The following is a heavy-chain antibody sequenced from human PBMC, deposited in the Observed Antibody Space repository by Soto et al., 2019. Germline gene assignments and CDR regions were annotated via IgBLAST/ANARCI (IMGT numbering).Heavy chain of an antibody. V-gene: IGHV3-23*01. J-gene: IGHJ4*02. D-gene: IGHD2-8*01. Sequence: GGSLRLSCAASGVTFSNYAMSWVRQAPGKELEWVSTISSSGASTDYADSVKGRFTISRDNSQNTLNLQMNSLRAEDTAIYYCAKNQHAMAHDYWGPGTLVTVSS. CDR1: GVTFSNYA. CDR2: ISSSGAST. CDR3: AKNQHAMAHDY.